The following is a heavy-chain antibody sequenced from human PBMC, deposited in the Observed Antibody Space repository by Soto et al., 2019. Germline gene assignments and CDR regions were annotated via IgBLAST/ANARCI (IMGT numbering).Heavy chain of an antibody. CDR1: GYTFTSYG. D-gene: IGHD3-9*01. CDR3: ARDGLYYDILTGYYRSSYYYGMDV. CDR2: ISAYNGNT. J-gene: IGHJ6*02. Sequence: QVQLVQSGAEVKKPGASVKVSCKASGYTFTSYGISWVRQAPGQGLEWMGWISAYNGNTNYAQKLQGRVTMTTDTSTSTAYMELRILRSDDTAVYYCARDGLYYDILTGYYRSSYYYGMDVWGQGTTVTVSS. V-gene: IGHV1-18*01.